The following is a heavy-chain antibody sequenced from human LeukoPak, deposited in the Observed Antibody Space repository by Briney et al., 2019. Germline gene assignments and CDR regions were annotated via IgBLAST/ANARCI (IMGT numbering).Heavy chain of an antibody. J-gene: IGHJ6*02. V-gene: IGHV3-30*18. Sequence: QSGRSLRLSCAASGFTFSSYGMHWVRQAPGRGLEWVAVISYDGSNKYYADSVKGRFTISRDNSKNTLYLQMNSLRAEDTAVYYCAKDGLNWNAPSSTDYYYYGMDVWGQGTTVTVSS. D-gene: IGHD1-1*01. CDR1: GFTFSSYG. CDR2: ISYDGSNK. CDR3: AKDGLNWNAPSSTDYYYYGMDV.